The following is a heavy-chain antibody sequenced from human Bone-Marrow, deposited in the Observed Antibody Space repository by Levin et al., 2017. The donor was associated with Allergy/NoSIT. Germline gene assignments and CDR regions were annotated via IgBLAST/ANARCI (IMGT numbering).Heavy chain of an antibody. CDR2: ISTSSGYI. CDR1: GFIFSSYT. CDR3: ARDGIPPSGWPHFDS. V-gene: IGHV3-21*01. D-gene: IGHD6-19*01. J-gene: IGHJ4*02. Sequence: PGGSLRLSCAASGFIFSSYTMSWVRQAPGKGLEWVSSISTSSGYIYYADSVKGRFTISRDNAKNSLYLQMDSLRAEDTAVYYCARDGIPPSGWPHFDSWGQGTLVTVSS.